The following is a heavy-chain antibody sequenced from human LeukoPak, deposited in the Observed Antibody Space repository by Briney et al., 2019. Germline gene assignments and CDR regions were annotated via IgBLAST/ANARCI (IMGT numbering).Heavy chain of an antibody. CDR3: ARKEGGQLVNTRRWFDP. J-gene: IGHJ5*02. Sequence: SETLSLTCAVYGGSFSDYYWSWIRQSPGKGLEWIGEINHSGTTHYNPSLKSQVTISVDTSKNQFSLKLRSVTAADTAVYYCARKEGGQLVNTRRWFDPWGQGTLVTVSS. V-gene: IGHV4-34*01. CDR2: INHSGTT. CDR1: GGSFSDYY. D-gene: IGHD6-13*01.